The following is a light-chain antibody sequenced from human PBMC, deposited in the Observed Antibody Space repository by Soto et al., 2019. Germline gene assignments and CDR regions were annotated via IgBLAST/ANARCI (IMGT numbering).Light chain of an antibody. CDR3: QQYNSYPWT. Sequence: DIQMTQSPSTLSASVGDRVTITCRASQSISSWLAWYQQKPGKAPKLLIYKASSLESGVPSRFSGSGSGTEFTVTLSSLQPDDFATYYCQQYNSYPWTFGEGTKVEIK. CDR2: KAS. J-gene: IGKJ1*01. V-gene: IGKV1-5*03. CDR1: QSISSW.